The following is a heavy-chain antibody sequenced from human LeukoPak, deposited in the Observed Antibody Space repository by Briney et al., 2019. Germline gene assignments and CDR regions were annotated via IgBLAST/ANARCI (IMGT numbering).Heavy chain of an antibody. CDR2: IIPIFGTA. D-gene: IGHD1-26*01. V-gene: IGHV1-69*06. CDR1: GGIFSSYA. J-gene: IGHJ4*02. CDR3: ARDYESGSPEGVFDI. Sequence: ASVKVSCKASGGIFSSYAISWVRQAPGQGLEWMGRIIPIFGTANYAQKFQGRVTITADKSTNTAYMELSSLRSEDTAVYYCARDYESGSPEGVFDIWGRGTLVTVSS.